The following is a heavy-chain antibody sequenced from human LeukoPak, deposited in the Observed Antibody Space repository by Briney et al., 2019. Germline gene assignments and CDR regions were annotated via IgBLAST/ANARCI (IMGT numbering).Heavy chain of an antibody. J-gene: IGHJ4*02. CDR2: ISHSGST. CDR3: ARGGYCSSTSCYRHKFDY. D-gene: IGHD2-2*01. CDR1: GGSFSGYY. Sequence: PSETLSLTCAVYGGSFSGYYWSWIRQPPGKGLEWIGEISHSGSTNYNPSLKSRVTISVDTSKNQFSLKLSSVTAADTAVYYCARGGYCSSTSCYRHKFDYWGQGTLVTVSS. V-gene: IGHV4-34*01.